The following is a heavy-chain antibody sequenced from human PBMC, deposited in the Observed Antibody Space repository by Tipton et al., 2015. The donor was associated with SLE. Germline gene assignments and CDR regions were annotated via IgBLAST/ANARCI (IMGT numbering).Heavy chain of an antibody. CDR2: IRYDGSNK. CDR1: GFTFSSYG. J-gene: IGHJ4*02. V-gene: IGHV3-30*02. Sequence: SLRLSCAASGFTFSSYGMHWVRQAPGKGLEWVAFIRYDGSNKYYADSVKGRFTISRDNAKNSLYLQMNSLRAEDRAVYYCANLDSGTYGGDFDYWGQGTLVTVSS. D-gene: IGHD1-26*01. CDR3: ANLDSGTYGGDFDY.